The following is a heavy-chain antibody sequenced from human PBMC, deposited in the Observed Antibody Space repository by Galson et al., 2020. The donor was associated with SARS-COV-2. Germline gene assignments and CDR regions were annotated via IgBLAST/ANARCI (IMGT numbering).Heavy chain of an antibody. D-gene: IGHD1-26*01. CDR2: ISSSSTTI. CDR1: GFPFSRYS. V-gene: IGHV3-48*01. CDR3: ARVGQVGATGY. Sequence: PGGSLRLSCAASGFPFSRYSMNWVRQAPGKGLEWVSYISSSSTTIYYADSVKGRFTISRDNANNSLYLQMNSLRAEDTAVYYCARVGQVGATGYWGQGMLVTVSS. J-gene: IGHJ4*02.